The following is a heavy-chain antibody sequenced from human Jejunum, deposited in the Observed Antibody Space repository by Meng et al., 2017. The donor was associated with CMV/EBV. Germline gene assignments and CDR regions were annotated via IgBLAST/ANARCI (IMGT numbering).Heavy chain of an antibody. J-gene: IGHJ6*02. CDR1: FSTSW. CDR2: IKYDGTEK. CDR3: ARHTIFGVGRYYYHGLDV. Sequence: FSTSWMTWVRQAPGKGLEWVANIKYDGTEKNYVDSVRGRFTTSRDNAKNSLYLQMDSLRAEDTAVYYCARHTIFGVGRYYYHGLDVWGQGTTVTVSS. D-gene: IGHD3-3*01. V-gene: IGHV3-7*01.